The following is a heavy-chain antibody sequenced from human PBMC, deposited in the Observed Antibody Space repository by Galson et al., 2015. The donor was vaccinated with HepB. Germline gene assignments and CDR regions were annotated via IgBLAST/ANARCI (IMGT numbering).Heavy chain of an antibody. V-gene: IGHV3-11*01. Sequence: SLRLSCADSGFTFSDYCMSWIRQAPGKGLEWVSYICISYSIIYYADYVKGRFTISRDNVKNSLYLQMNILRAEDTAVYYCARAALGWFDPWGQGTLVTVSS. J-gene: IGHJ5*02. CDR1: GFTFSDYC. CDR3: ARAALGWFDP. D-gene: IGHD6-25*01. CDR2: ICISYSII.